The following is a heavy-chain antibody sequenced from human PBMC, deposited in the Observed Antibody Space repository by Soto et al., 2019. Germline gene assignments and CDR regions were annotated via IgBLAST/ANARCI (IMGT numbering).Heavy chain of an antibody. CDR1: GGSFSGYY. J-gene: IGHJ5*02. Sequence: QVQLQQWGAGLLKPSETLSLTCAVYGGSFSGYYWSWIRQPPGKGLEWIGEINHSGSTNYNPSLKMRVTISVDSTKNQFSLKLSSVTAADTAVYYCARGPRGIASRPVSRSNWFDPWGQGTLVTVSS. D-gene: IGHD6-6*01. CDR3: ARGPRGIASRPVSRSNWFDP. CDR2: INHSGST. V-gene: IGHV4-34*01.